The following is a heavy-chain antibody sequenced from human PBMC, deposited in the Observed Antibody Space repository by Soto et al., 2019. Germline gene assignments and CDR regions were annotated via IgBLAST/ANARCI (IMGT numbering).Heavy chain of an antibody. J-gene: IGHJ4*02. CDR2: INPNSGAT. V-gene: IGHV1-2*02. Sequence: GASVKVSCKASGYTFTGYYIYWVRQAPGQGLEWMGWINPNSGATDYAQKFQGRVTMTRDTSISTAYIELRRLRSDDTAVYYCARSLNYFDYWGQGTLVTVSS. CDR3: ARSLNYFDY. CDR1: GYTFTGYY.